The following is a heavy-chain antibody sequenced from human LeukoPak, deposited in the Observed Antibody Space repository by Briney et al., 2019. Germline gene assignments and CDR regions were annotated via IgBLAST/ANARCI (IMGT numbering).Heavy chain of an antibody. Sequence: PGGSLRLSCAASGFTFSSYEMNWVRQAPGKGLEWISYISSSSNTMDYADSVEGRFTISRDNSKNTLYLQMNSLRAEDTAVYYCAKPVPAAKTSLYYYGMDVWGQGTTVTVSS. CDR1: GFTFSSYE. J-gene: IGHJ6*02. V-gene: IGHV3-48*03. CDR2: ISSSSNTM. CDR3: AKPVPAAKTSLYYYGMDV. D-gene: IGHD2-2*01.